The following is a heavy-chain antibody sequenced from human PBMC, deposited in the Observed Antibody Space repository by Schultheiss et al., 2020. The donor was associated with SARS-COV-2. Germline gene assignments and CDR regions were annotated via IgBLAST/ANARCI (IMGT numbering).Heavy chain of an antibody. D-gene: IGHD3-10*01. V-gene: IGHV4-59*01. CDR1: GGSISSYY. Sequence: GSLRLSCTVSGGSISSYYWSWIRQPPGKGLEWIGYIYYSGSTNYNPSLKSRVTISVDTSKNQFSLKLSSVTAADTAVYYCASPYVVRAVMDVWGKGTTVTVSS. J-gene: IGHJ6*03. CDR2: IYYSGST. CDR3: ASPYVVRAVMDV.